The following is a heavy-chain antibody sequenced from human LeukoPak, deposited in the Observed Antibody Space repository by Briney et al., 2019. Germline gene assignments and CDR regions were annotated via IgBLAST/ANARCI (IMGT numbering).Heavy chain of an antibody. Sequence: PSETLSLTCTVSGGSISSNSYYWSWIRQPPGKGLEWIGEINHSGSTNYNPSLKSRVTISVDTSKNQFSLKLSSVTAADTAVYYCARGQREWLRFKGYEPNFDYWGQGTLVTVSS. V-gene: IGHV4-39*07. D-gene: IGHD5-12*01. CDR2: INHSGST. J-gene: IGHJ4*02. CDR3: ARGQREWLRFKGYEPNFDY. CDR1: GGSISSNSYY.